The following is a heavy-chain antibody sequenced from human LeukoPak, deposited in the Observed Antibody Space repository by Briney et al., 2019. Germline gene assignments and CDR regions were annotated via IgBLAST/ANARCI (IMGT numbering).Heavy chain of an antibody. Sequence: GGSLRLSCAASGFTFSSYAMSWVRQAPGKGLEWVSVIYTGGNTYYADSVKGRFTISRDSSKNTLYLQMNSLRAEDTAMYYCARGHYDFWSGWPEWLGAVYFDYWGQGTLVTVSS. CDR3: ARGHYDFWSGWPEWLGAVYFDY. J-gene: IGHJ4*02. CDR2: IYTGGNT. V-gene: IGHV3-66*01. D-gene: IGHD3-3*01. CDR1: GFTFSSYA.